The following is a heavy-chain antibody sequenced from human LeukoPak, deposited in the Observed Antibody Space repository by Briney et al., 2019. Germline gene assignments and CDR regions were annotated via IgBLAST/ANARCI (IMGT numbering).Heavy chain of an antibody. D-gene: IGHD3-9*01. V-gene: IGHV3-23*01. CDR3: VTESTGTLDY. CDR2: ITSSGGST. CDR1: GFTFSSYA. Sequence: GGSLRLSCVASGFTFSSYAMNWVRQAPGMGLEWVSVITSSGGSTAYADSERGRFTISRDNSKNTLYMQMNSLRAEDTAVYYCVTESTGTLDYWGQGILVTVSS. J-gene: IGHJ4*02.